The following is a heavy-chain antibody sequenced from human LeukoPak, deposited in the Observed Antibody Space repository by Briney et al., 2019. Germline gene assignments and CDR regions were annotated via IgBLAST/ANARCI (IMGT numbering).Heavy chain of an antibody. J-gene: IGHJ6*03. CDR2: IRYDGSNK. D-gene: IGHD3-9*01. V-gene: IGHV3-30*02. CDR3: AKVSSENDILTGYSLYCYYYYMDV. CDR1: GFTFSSYG. Sequence: GGSLRLSCAASGFTFSSYGMHWVRQAPGKGLEWVAFIRYDGSNKYYADSVKGRFTISRDNSKNTLYLQMNSLRAEDTAVYFCAKVSSENDILTGYSLYCYYYYMDVWGKGTTVTISS.